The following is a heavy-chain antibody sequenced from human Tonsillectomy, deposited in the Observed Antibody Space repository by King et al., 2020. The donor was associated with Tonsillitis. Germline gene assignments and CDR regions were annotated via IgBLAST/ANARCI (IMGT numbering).Heavy chain of an antibody. CDR2: IDPSDSYT. CDR3: ARLSPNTGMAADY. V-gene: IGHV5-10-1*03. D-gene: IGHD5-18*01. J-gene: IGHJ4*02. Sequence: VQLVESGAEVKKSGESLRISCKGSGYSFTSYWISWVRQMPGKGLEWMGRIDPSDSYTNYSPSFQGHVTISAAKSISAAYLPWSSLKASDTAMYYCARLSPNTGMAADYWGQGTLVTVSS. CDR1: GYSFTSYW.